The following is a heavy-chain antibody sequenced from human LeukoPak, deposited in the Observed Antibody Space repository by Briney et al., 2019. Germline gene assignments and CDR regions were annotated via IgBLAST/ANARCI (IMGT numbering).Heavy chain of an antibody. CDR1: DGSISNYY. V-gene: IGHV4-4*08. CDR2: ISSSGST. J-gene: IGHJ4*02. CDR3: AREGRLITFGGVIGPFDY. Sequence: SETLSLTCTVSDGSISNYYWSWIRQPPGKGLKWIGYISSSGSTNYSPSLKSRVTISMDTSKNQFSLKLSSVTAADTAVYYCAREGRLITFGGVIGPFDYWGQGTLVTVSS. D-gene: IGHD3-16*02.